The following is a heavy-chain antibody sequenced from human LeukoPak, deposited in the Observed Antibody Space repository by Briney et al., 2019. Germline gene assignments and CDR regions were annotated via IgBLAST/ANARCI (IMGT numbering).Heavy chain of an antibody. Sequence: SQTLSLTCAISGDSVSSNSAAWNWIRQSPSRGLEWLGRTYYRSKWYNDYAVSVKSRITINPDTSKNQFSLQLNSVTPEDTAVYYCARDLKPTMVRDYYYYYYMDVWGKGTTVTVSS. CDR2: TYYRSKWYN. CDR1: GDSVSSNSAA. CDR3: ARDLKPTMVRDYYYYYYMDV. D-gene: IGHD3-10*01. V-gene: IGHV6-1*01. J-gene: IGHJ6*03.